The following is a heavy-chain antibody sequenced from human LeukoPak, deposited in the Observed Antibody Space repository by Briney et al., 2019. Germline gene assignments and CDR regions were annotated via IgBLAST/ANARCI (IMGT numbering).Heavy chain of an antibody. D-gene: IGHD1-26*01. CDR3: AREPHWELSQGIFDY. CDR2: ISAYNGNT. CDR1: GYTFTSYG. J-gene: IGHJ4*02. V-gene: IGHV1-18*01. Sequence: ASVKVSCKASGYTFTSYGISWVRQAPGQGLEWMGRISAYNGNTNYAQKLQGRVTMTTDTSTSTAYMELRSLRSDDTAVYYCAREPHWELSQGIFDYWGQGTLVTVSS.